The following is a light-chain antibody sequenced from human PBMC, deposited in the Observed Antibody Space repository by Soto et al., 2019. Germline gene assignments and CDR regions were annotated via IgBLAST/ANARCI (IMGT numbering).Light chain of an antibody. J-gene: IGKJ5*01. CDR3: QQRSNWPPEIT. Sequence: EIVLTQSPGTLSLSPGERATLSCRASQSVSSSLAWYHQKHGQAPRLLLLDTSNRATGIPARFSGSGSGTDLTLTISSLEPEDLAVDYCQQRSNWPPEITFGQGTRLEIK. V-gene: IGKV3-11*01. CDR2: DTS. CDR1: QSVSSS.